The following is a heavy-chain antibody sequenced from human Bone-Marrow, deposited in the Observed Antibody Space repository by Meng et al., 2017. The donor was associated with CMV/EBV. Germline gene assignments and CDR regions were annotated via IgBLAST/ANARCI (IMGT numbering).Heavy chain of an antibody. Sequence: ASVKVSCKASGYTFTSYYMHWVRQAPGQGLEWMGIINPSGGSTSYAQKFQGRVTMTRDTSTSTVYKELSSLRSEDTAVYYCAREGRPIFGVVILYYYYYGMDVWGQGTTVTVSS. D-gene: IGHD3-3*01. CDR3: AREGRPIFGVVILYYYYYGMDV. J-gene: IGHJ6*02. CDR2: INPSGGST. V-gene: IGHV1-46*01. CDR1: GYTFTSYY.